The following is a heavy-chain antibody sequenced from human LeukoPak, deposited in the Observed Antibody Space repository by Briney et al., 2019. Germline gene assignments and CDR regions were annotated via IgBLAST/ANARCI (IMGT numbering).Heavy chain of an antibody. CDR1: GGSISSGDYY. CDR3: ARHGRLGGFDI. CDR2: IYYSGST. D-gene: IGHD5-12*01. V-gene: IGHV4-30-4*08. Sequence: PSETLSLTCTVSGGSISSGDYYWSWIRQPPGKGLEWIGYIYYSGSTYYNPSLKSRVTISVDTSKNQFSLKLSSVTAADTAVYYCARHGRLGGFDIWGQGTMVTVSS. J-gene: IGHJ3*02.